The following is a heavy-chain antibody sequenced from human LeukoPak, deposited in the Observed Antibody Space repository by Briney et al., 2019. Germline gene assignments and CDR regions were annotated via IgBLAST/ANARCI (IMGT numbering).Heavy chain of an antibody. CDR2: IGSSSSYI. CDR1: GFTFSSYS. Sequence: GGSLRLSCAASGFTFSSYSMNWVRQAPGKGLEWVSSIGSSSSYIYYADSVKGRFTISRDNAKNSLYLQMSSLRAEDTAVYYCASRREDGCSSTSCYGENAFDIWGQGTMVTVSS. J-gene: IGHJ3*02. V-gene: IGHV3-21*01. CDR3: ASRREDGCSSTSCYGENAFDI. D-gene: IGHD2-2*01.